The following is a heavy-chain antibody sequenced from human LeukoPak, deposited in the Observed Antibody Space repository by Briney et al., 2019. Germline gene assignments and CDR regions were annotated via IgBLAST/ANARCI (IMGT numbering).Heavy chain of an antibody. D-gene: IGHD3-10*01. Sequence: GESLKISCKGSGYSFASNWIGWVRQRPGKGLAWMGIIYPVDSDTRYSPSFRGQVTISADKSTTTAYLHWRSLRASDSAMYYCVTFARGDPDYWGQGTLVTVAS. CDR3: VTFARGDPDY. J-gene: IGHJ4*02. CDR2: IYPVDSDT. V-gene: IGHV5-51*01. CDR1: GYSFASNW.